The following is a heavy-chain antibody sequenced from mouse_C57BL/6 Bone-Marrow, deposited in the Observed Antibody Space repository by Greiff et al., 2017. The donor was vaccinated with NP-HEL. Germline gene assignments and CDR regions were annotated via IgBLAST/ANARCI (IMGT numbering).Heavy chain of an antibody. CDR3: ARWLLHYFDY. J-gene: IGHJ2*01. V-gene: IGHV1-19*01. CDR1: GYTFTDYY. CDR2: INPYNGGT. D-gene: IGHD2-3*01. Sequence: VQLKQSGPVLVKPGASVKMSCKASGYTFTDYYMNWVKQSHGKSLEWIGVINPYNGGTSYNQKFKGKATLTVDKSSSTAYMELNSLTSEDSAVYYCARWLLHYFDYWGQGTTLTVSS.